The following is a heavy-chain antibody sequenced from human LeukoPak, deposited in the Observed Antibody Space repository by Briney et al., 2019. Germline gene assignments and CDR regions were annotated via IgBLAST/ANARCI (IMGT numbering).Heavy chain of an antibody. Sequence: TSETLSLTCSLATPAAVRDTWTWCRQSPGKGLDWIGYIHYGGSTTYNPSLKSRVTISIDTWMKQFSLKGTSVTAADTGVYYCARRHTVGATFCSLDIWGQGAAVIVS. D-gene: IGHD1-26*01. CDR1: TPAAVRDT. J-gene: IGHJ3*02. V-gene: IGHV4-61*01. CDR3: ARRHTVGATFCSLDI. CDR2: IHYGGST.